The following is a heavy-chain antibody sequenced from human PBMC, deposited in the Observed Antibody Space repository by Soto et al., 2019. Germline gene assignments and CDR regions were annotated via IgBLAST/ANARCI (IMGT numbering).Heavy chain of an antibody. Sequence: DVQLLESGGGLVQPGGSLRLSCAPSGFSFSSYAMVWVLQAPGKGLEWVSVISARGGSSYFADSVKGWFTISRDNAKNVLVLEMNSLRAEDTAIYFCAKGSIEYSAAVDNWGQGTLVLVSS. V-gene: IGHV3-23*01. CDR1: GFSFSSYA. D-gene: IGHD4-4*01. CDR2: ISARGGSS. CDR3: AKGSIEYSAAVDN. J-gene: IGHJ4*02.